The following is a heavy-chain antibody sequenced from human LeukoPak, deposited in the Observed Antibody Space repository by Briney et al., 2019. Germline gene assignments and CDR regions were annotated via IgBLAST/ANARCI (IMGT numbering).Heavy chain of an antibody. CDR1: GFTFSSYA. D-gene: IGHD6-13*01. CDR3: VKDGEYSSSWYDY. V-gene: IGHV3-64D*06. J-gene: IGHJ4*02. Sequence: GGSLRLSCSASGFTFSSYAMHWVRQAPGKGLEYVSAISSNGGSTYYAASVKGRFTISRDNSKNTLYLQMSSLRAEDTAVYYCVKDGEYSSSWYDYWGQGTLVTVSS. CDR2: ISSNGGST.